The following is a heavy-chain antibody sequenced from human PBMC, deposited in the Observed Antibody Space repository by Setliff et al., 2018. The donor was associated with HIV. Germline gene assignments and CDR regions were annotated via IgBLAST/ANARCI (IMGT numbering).Heavy chain of an antibody. J-gene: IGHJ4*02. CDR1: GGSISRYY. D-gene: IGHD6-6*01. CDR2: IYTRESF. CDR3: ARQGEYSRSSFFDY. V-gene: IGHV4-4*08. Sequence: PSETLSLTCTVSGGSISRYYWSWIRQPPGKGLEWIGYIYTRESFIYNPSLKSRVSISLSRSNNQFSLKLNSVTAADTAVYYCARQGEYSRSSFFDYWGQGAPVTVSS.